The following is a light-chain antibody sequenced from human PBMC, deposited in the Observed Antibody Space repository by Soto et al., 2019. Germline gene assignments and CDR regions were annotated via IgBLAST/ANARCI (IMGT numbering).Light chain of an antibody. CDR3: QQCNNWPYT. J-gene: IGKJ2*01. CDR2: DAS. V-gene: IGKV3-15*01. Sequence: EVVMTQSPATLSVSPGEGATLSCRASQSVRSNLVWYQQKPGQPPRLLIYDASTRATGIPARFSGSGSGTDFTLTISSPQSEDFALYFCQQCNNWPYTFGLGTKLEIK. CDR1: QSVRSN.